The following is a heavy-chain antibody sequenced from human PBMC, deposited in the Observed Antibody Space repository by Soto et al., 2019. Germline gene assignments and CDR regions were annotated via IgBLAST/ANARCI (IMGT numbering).Heavy chain of an antibody. J-gene: IGHJ6*03. CDR3: ARGGIIAARRGRNYYYYYMDV. Sequence: GGSLRLSCAASGFTFSSYSMTWVRQAPGKGLEWVSSISSSSSYIYYADSVKGRFTISRDNAKNSLYLQMNSLRAEDTAVYYCARGGIIAARRGRNYYYYYMDVWGKGTTVTVSS. CDR1: GFTFSSYS. V-gene: IGHV3-21*01. D-gene: IGHD6-6*01. CDR2: ISSSSSYI.